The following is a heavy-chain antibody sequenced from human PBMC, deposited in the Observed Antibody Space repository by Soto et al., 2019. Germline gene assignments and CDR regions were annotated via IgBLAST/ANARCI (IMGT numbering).Heavy chain of an antibody. D-gene: IGHD6-19*01. Sequence: QVQLVQSGAEVKKPGASVKVSCKASGYTCTTYGISWVRQAPEQGLEWMGWISAYNENTNYAQNLQGRVTMTTDTSTSTAYMELRSLRSDDTAVYYCARAVACTGAYYYYYMDVWGKGTTVTVSS. CDR3: ARAVACTGAYYYYYMDV. CDR1: GYTCTTYG. CDR2: ISAYNENT. J-gene: IGHJ6*03. V-gene: IGHV1-18*01.